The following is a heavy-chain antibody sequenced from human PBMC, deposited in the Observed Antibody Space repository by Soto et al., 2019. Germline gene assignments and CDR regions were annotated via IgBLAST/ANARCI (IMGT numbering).Heavy chain of an antibody. V-gene: IGHV3-30*18. Sequence: GGSLRLSCAASGFTFSSYGMHWVRQAPGKGLEWVAVISYDGSNKYYADSVKGRFTISRDNSKTRLYLQMNSLRAEDTAVYYCAKGSGSITMVRGVIITGTDYWGQGTLVTVSS. CDR2: ISYDGSNK. J-gene: IGHJ4*02. D-gene: IGHD3-10*01. CDR3: AKGSGSITMVRGVIITGTDY. CDR1: GFTFSSYG.